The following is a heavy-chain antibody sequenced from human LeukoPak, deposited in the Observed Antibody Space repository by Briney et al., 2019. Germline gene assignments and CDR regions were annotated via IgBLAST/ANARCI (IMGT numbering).Heavy chain of an antibody. D-gene: IGHD3-10*01. V-gene: IGHV3-30*02. J-gene: IGHJ3*02. CDR1: GFTFSSYG. Sequence: GGSLRLSCAASGFTFSSYGMHWVRQAPGKGLEWVIFIWSDGSKKYYADSVKGRFTISRDNSKNTLYLQMNSLRAEDTAVYYCAKDRESGAIDIWGQGTMVTVSS. CDR3: AKDRESGAIDI. CDR2: IWSDGSKK.